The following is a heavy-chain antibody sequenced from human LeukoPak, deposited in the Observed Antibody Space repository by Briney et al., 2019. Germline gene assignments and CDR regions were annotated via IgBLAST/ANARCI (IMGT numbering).Heavy chain of an antibody. CDR3: ARERPVTTNWFDP. J-gene: IGHJ5*02. Sequence: PSQNLSLTCTVSGGSISSGSYYWSWIRQPPGKGLEWIGRIYTSGSTNYNPSLKSRVTITVDTSKNQFALKLSSVTAADTAVYYCARERPVTTNWFDPWGQGTLVTVSS. CDR1: GGSISSGSYY. CDR2: IYTSGST. D-gene: IGHD4-11*01. V-gene: IGHV4-61*02.